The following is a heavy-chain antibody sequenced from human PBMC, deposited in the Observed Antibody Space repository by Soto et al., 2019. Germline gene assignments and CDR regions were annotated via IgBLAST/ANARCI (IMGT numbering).Heavy chain of an antibody. CDR3: ARVQGFYGGNSGYFDL. CDR1: WFTCGSCE. D-gene: IGHD4-17*01. V-gene: IGHV3-48*03. CDR2: ISSSGSTI. J-gene: IGHJ2*01. Sequence: GVYCAGSWFTCGSCEMNWVRQAPGKGLEWVSYISSSGSTIYYADSVKGRFTISRDNAKNSLYLQMNSLRAEDTAVYYCARVQGFYGGNSGYFDLWGRGTLVTVSS.